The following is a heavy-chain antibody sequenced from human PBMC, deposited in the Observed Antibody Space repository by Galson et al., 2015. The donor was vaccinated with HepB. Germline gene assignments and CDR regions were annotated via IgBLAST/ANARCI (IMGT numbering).Heavy chain of an antibody. V-gene: IGHV3-23*01. CDR2: ISASGDKT. Sequence: SLRLSCAVSGFTFSIYAMSWVRQAPGKGLEWVSGISASGDKTYYADAVKGRFTISRDHSKNTLNLQMNSLTKEDTATYYCAKDSPKWIHIWLFGWLDSWGRGTLVTVSS. CDR1: GFTFSIYA. D-gene: IGHD5-18*01. CDR3: AKDSPKWIHIWLFGWLDS. J-gene: IGHJ5*01.